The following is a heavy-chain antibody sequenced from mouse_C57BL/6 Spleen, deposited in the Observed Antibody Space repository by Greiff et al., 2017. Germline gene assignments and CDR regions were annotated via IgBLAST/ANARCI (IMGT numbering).Heavy chain of an antibody. CDR3: ARHNYGASSSFDY. D-gene: IGHD1-1*01. CDR2: IHPNSGST. V-gene: IGHV1-64*01. J-gene: IGHJ2*01. Sequence: QVQLKQPGAELVKPGASVKLSCKASGYTFTSYWMHWVKQRPGRGLEWIGMIHPNSGSTNYNEKFKSKATLTVDKSSSTAYMQLSSLTSEDSAVYYCARHNYGASSSFDYWGQGTTLTVSS. CDR1: GYTFTSYW.